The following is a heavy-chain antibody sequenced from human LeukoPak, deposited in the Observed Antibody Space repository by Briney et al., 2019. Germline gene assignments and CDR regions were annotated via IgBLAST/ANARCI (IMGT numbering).Heavy chain of an antibody. D-gene: IGHD4-17*01. CDR2: MSNSGENT. J-gene: IGHJ4*02. V-gene: IGHV3-30*18. CDR3: AKVGASVTRYVDY. CDR1: GFTFSSYS. Sequence: GRSLRLSSAASGFTFSSYSMQWVRQTPGKGLEWVGIMSNSGENTFYGEAVKGRFTISRDNSQNTLYLQMNSLRPEDTAVYYCAKVGASVTRYVDYWGQGTLVTVSS.